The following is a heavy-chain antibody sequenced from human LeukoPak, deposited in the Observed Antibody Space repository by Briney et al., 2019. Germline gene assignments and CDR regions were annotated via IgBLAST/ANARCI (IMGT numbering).Heavy chain of an antibody. CDR3: TNSDDYGDY. V-gene: IGHV3-30*04. CDR1: GFVFGDYA. Sequence: GGSLRLSCAASGFVFGDYAMHWVRQAPGKGLEWVAAIAFDDTDRYYIDSVKGRFTISRDDSKNTLYLHMTSLRAEDTAVYYCTNSDDYGDYWGQGTLVTVSS. J-gene: IGHJ4*02. CDR2: IAFDDTDR.